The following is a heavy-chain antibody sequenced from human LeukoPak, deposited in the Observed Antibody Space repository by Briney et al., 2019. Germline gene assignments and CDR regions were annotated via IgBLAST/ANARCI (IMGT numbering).Heavy chain of an antibody. CDR2: IWYDGGNK. J-gene: IGHJ3*02. V-gene: IGHV3-33*01. Sequence: GGSLRLSCAASGFTFSSYGMHWVRQAPGKGLEWVAVIWYDGGNKYYADSVKGRFTISRDNSKNTLYLQMNSLRAEDTAVYYCAAQLNYDFWSGYSVGYAFDIWGQGTMVTVSS. CDR1: GFTFSSYG. CDR3: AAQLNYDFWSGYSVGYAFDI. D-gene: IGHD3-3*01.